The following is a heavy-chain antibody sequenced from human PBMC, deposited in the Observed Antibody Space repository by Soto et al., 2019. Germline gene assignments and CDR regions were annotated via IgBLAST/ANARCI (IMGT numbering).Heavy chain of an antibody. CDR2: ISAYNGNT. CDR3: ARDQGTVTTSPRYYYYGMDV. CDR1: GYTFTSYG. J-gene: IGHJ6*02. Sequence: QVQLVQSGAEVKKPGASVKVSCKASGYTFTSYGISWVRQAPGQGLEWMGWISAYNGNTNYAQKLQGRVTMTTDTSTSTAYMELRSLRSDDTAVYYCARDQGTVTTSPRYYYYGMDVWGQGTTVTVSS. D-gene: IGHD4-4*01. V-gene: IGHV1-18*01.